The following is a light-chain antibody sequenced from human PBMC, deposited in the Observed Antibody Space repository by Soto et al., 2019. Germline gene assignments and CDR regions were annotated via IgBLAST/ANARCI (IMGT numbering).Light chain of an antibody. V-gene: IGKV3-11*01. CDR3: QQRSNWPST. CDR1: QSVSSY. Sequence: EIVLTQSPATLSLSPGDRATLSCRASQSVSSYLAWYQQKPGQAPRLLIYDASNRAAGIPARFSGSGSGTDFSLTITSLEPEDVAVYYCQQRSNWPSTFGGGTNVEIK. J-gene: IGKJ4*01. CDR2: DAS.